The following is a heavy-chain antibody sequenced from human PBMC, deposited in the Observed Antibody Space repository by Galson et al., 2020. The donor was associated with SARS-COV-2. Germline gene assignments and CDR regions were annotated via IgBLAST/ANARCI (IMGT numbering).Heavy chain of an antibody. CDR1: GTSISSGSYS. CDR2: ISHSGGT. Sequence: SETLSLTCAVSGTSISSGSYSWNWIRQPPGKGLEWIGYISHSGGTYYNPSLKSRVTISGDRSKNQFSLRLSSVTAADTAVYYCARLHYGEYAPEAFDIWGRGTRVTV. CDR3: ARLHYGEYAPEAFDI. D-gene: IGHD4-17*01. J-gene: IGHJ3*02. V-gene: IGHV4-30-2*01.